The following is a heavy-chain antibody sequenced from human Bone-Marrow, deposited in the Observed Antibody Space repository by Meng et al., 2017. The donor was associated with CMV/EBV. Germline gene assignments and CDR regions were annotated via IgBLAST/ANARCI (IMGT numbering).Heavy chain of an antibody. V-gene: IGHV1-69*05. CDR1: GGTFSSYA. Sequence: SVKVSCKASGGTFSSYAISWVRQAPGQGLEWMGGIIPIFGTANYAQKFQGRVTITTDESTSTAYMKLSRLRSDDTAVYYCARGLGTDAFDIWGQGTMVTVSS. D-gene: IGHD1-1*01. CDR2: IIPIFGTA. CDR3: ARGLGTDAFDI. J-gene: IGHJ3*02.